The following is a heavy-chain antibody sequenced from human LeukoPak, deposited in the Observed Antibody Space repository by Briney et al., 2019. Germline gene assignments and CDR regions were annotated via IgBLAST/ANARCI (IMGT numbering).Heavy chain of an antibody. CDR1: GGSFSDYY. J-gene: IGHJ4*02. Sequence: SETLSLTCAVYGGSFSDYYWNWIRQPPGKGLEWIGEINHSGSTNYNPSLNSRVTISVDTSKNQFSLKLNSVTAADTAVYYCARWSYYYDSSGNKKYYFDYWGQGTLVTVSS. CDR3: ARWSYYYDSSGNKKYYFDY. CDR2: INHSGST. V-gene: IGHV4-34*01. D-gene: IGHD3-22*01.